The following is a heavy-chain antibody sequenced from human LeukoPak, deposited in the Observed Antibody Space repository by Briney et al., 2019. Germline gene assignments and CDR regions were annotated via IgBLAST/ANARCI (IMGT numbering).Heavy chain of an antibody. CDR2: MNPNSANT. CDR3: ARRSDWASFDY. D-gene: IGHD6-19*01. V-gene: IGHV1-8*03. J-gene: IGHJ4*02. Sequence: GASVKVSCKASGYTFSGYDINWARQATGQGLEWMGWMNPNSANTGYAQKFQGRVTITRNTSISTAYMELSSLRSEDTAVYYCARRSDWASFDYWGQGTLVTVSS. CDR1: GYTFSGYD.